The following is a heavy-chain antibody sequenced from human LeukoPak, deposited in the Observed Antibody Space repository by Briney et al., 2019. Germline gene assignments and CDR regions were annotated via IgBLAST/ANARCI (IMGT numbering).Heavy chain of an antibody. D-gene: IGHD3-22*01. Sequence: QPGRSLRLSCAASGFTFSSYAMHWVRQAPGKGLEWVAFIRYDGSNKYYADSVKGRFTTSRDNSKNTLYLQMNSLRAEDTAVYYCAKVLTYYYDSSGYHSWGQGTLVTVSS. V-gene: IGHV3-30*02. J-gene: IGHJ4*02. CDR2: IRYDGSNK. CDR1: GFTFSSYA. CDR3: AKVLTYYYDSSGYHS.